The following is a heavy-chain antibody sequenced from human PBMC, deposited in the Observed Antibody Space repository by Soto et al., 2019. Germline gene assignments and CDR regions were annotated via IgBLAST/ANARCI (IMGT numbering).Heavy chain of an antibody. Sequence: PSQTLSLTCAISGDSVSSNSGAWNWIRPSPSRGLEWLGRTYYRSKWYNDYAVSVKGRITINPDTSKNQFSLQLNSVPPEDTAVYYCSRDRAEAGTYYYGMDVWGQGTTVTVSS. J-gene: IGHJ6*02. CDR1: GDSVSSNSGA. V-gene: IGHV6-1*01. CDR2: TYYRSKWYN. CDR3: SRDRAEAGTYYYGMDV. D-gene: IGHD6-19*01.